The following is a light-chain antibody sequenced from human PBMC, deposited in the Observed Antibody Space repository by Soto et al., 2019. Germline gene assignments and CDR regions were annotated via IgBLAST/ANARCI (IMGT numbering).Light chain of an antibody. J-gene: IGKJ1*01. CDR3: QQYNNWPSWT. CDR2: GAS. CDR1: QSVSSN. V-gene: IGKV3-15*01. Sequence: EIVMTQSPATLSVSPGERATLSCRASQSVSSNLAWYQQKPGQAPRLLIYGASTRATGIPARFSGSGSGTEFPLTISSLQSEDFAVYYCQQYNNWPSWTFGQGTTV.